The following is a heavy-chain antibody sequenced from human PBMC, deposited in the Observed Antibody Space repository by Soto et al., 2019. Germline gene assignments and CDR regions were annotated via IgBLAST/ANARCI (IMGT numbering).Heavy chain of an antibody. CDR1: GYTFTTYD. D-gene: IGHD1-1*01. CDR2: MSPNSGAT. CDR3: ARGVDAGVDV. V-gene: IGHV1-8*01. J-gene: IGHJ6*02. Sequence: ASVKVSCKASGYTFTTYDINWVRQATGQGLEWLGWMSPNSGATGYSQKFQGRVTMTRDTSMTTAYMELSNLRSEDTAMYYCARGVDAGVDVWGQGTTVTVSS.